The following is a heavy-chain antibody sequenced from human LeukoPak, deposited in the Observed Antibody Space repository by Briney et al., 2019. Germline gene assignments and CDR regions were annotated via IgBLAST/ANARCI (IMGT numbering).Heavy chain of an antibody. J-gene: IGHJ6*04. D-gene: IGHD6-19*01. CDR1: DGSLSGNY. Sequence: PSETLSLACAVYDGSLSGNYWSCIRQPPGKGLEWIGEINHSGTTDYNPSLKSRVTISVDTSKNQFSLKLSSVTAADTAVYYCARSGGWYSLDVWGKGTTVTVSS. CDR2: INHSGTT. V-gene: IGHV4-34*01. CDR3: ARSGGWYSLDV.